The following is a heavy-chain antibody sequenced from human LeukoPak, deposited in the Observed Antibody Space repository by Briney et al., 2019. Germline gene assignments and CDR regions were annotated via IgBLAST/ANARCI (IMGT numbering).Heavy chain of an antibody. CDR2: IWYDGSNK. J-gene: IGHJ6*02. V-gene: IGHV3-33*01. Sequence: GGSLRLSCAASGFTFSSYGMHWVRQAPGKGLEWVAVIWYDGSNKYHADSVKGRFTISRDNSKNTLYLQMNSLRAEDTAVYYCARAKGQLLPDYYYYYGMDVWGQGTTVTVSS. CDR3: ARAKGQLLPDYYYYYGMDV. D-gene: IGHD2-2*01. CDR1: GFTFSSYG.